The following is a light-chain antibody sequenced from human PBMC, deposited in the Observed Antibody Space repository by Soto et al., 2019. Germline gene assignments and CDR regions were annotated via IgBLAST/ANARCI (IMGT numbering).Light chain of an antibody. CDR1: SSNIGAGYD. J-gene: IGLJ2*01. Sequence: QSVLTQPPSVSGAPGQRVTISCTGSSSNIGAGYDVHWYQQLPGTAPKLLIYGNSNRPSGVPDRFSGSKSGTSASLAITGLQAEDEADDYCRSYDSSLSARVFSGGTKLTVL. V-gene: IGLV1-40*01. CDR2: GNS. CDR3: RSYDSSLSARV.